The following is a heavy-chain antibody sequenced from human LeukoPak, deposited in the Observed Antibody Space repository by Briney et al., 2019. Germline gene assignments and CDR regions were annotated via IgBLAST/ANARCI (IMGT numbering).Heavy chain of an antibody. V-gene: IGHV1-46*01. J-gene: IGHJ5*02. CDR1: GYTFTTYY. Sequence: ASVKVSCKASGYTFTTYYMHWVRQAPGQGLEWMGIINPSGGSTSYAPKFQGRVTMTREMSTSTVYMELSSVRSEDTAVYYCARDTSGGLRRHYNWFDPWGQGTLVTVSS. CDR3: ARDTSGGLRRHYNWFDP. CDR2: INPSGGST. D-gene: IGHD3-10*01.